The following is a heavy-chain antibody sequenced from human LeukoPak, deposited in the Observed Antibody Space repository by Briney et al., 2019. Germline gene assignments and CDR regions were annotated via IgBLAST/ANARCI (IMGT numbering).Heavy chain of an antibody. CDR1: GYMFTSYG. V-gene: IGHV1-18*04. CDR2: ISSYNGNT. Sequence: ASVKVSCKASGYMFTSYGISWVRKAPGQGLEWMGWISSYNGNTDYAQNLQGRVTMTTDTSTSAAYMELRSLTSDDTAVYCCARDQGYTSSPYYFDYWGQGSLVTVSS. CDR3: ARDQGYTSSPYYFDY. J-gene: IGHJ4*02. D-gene: IGHD6-13*01.